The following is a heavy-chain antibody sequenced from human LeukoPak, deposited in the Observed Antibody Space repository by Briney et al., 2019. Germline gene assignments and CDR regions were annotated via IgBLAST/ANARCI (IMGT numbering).Heavy chain of an antibody. V-gene: IGHV3-15*01. CDR2: IKSKTDGETT. CDR1: GFTFSNAW. Sequence: PGGSLRLSCAASGFTFSNAWMRWVRQAPGKGLEWVGRIKSKTDGETTDYAAPVKGRFTISRDDSKNTLYLQMNSLKTEDTAVYYCTRLATDYWGQGTLVTVSS. CDR3: TRLATDY. D-gene: IGHD5-12*01. J-gene: IGHJ4*02.